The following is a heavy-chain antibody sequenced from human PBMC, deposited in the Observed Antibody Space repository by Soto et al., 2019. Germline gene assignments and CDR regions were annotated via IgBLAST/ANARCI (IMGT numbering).Heavy chain of an antibody. V-gene: IGHV3-7*03. CDR2: IKQDGSEE. Sequence: PGGSLRLSCAASGFSFNTYWMTWVRQAPGRGLEWVANIKQDGSEEYSVDSVKGRFTVSRDNAKNSVYLQMNSLSAEDTAVYYCARHRDYDLDYWGLGTLVTVSS. J-gene: IGHJ4*02. D-gene: IGHD5-12*01. CDR3: ARHRDYDLDY. CDR1: GFSFNTYW.